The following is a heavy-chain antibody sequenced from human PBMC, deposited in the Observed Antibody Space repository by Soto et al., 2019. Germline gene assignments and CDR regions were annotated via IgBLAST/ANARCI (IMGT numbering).Heavy chain of an antibody. D-gene: IGHD3-10*01. CDR3: TCDYGSGSYRFDC. J-gene: IGHJ4*02. V-gene: IGHV4-30-2*01. CDR1: GVSISSGDYS. Sequence: QLQLQESVSGLVTPSQTLSLTCAVSGVSISSGDYSWSWIRQTPGKGLEWIGYIYHDGTTVYNPSLNSRVTISLDTSNSQFSLRLTSGPSAVTAVYYFTCDYGSGSYRFDCWGQGTLVTVST. CDR2: IYHDGTT.